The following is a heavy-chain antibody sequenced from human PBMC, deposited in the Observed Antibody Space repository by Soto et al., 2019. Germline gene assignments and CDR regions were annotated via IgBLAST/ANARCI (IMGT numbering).Heavy chain of an antibody. CDR3: ASIQLRFLEVPPDY. CDR1: GGSISGHY. J-gene: IGHJ4*02. D-gene: IGHD3-3*01. Sequence: QVQLQESGPGLVKPSDTLSLPCTVSGGSISGHYWFWIRQPPGEGMEWIGYIFYSGSTTYNNNPSRKSRVTVLVDTPKNQSALMLSSVTAADTAVYYCASIQLRFLEVPPDYWGQGTLVTVSS. CDR2: IFYSGSTTY. V-gene: IGHV4-59*11.